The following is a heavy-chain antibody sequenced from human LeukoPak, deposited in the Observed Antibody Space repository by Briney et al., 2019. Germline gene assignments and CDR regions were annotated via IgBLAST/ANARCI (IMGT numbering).Heavy chain of an antibody. CDR2: IIPIFGTA. V-gene: IGHV1-69*13. Sequence: TSVKVSCKASGGTFSSYVFSWVRQAPGQGLEWMGGIIPIFGTANYAQKFQGRVTITADESASTAYMDLSSLRSEDTAAYYCATQGEPLRTFDFWGQGTLVTVSS. CDR3: ATQGEPLRTFDF. CDR1: GGTFSSYV. D-gene: IGHD1-26*01. J-gene: IGHJ4*02.